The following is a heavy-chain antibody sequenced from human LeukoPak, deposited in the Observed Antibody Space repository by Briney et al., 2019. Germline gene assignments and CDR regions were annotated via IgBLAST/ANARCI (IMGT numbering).Heavy chain of an antibody. CDR2: IYYSGST. CDR1: GGSISSSSYY. Sequence: SETLSLTCTVSGGSISSSSYYWGCIRQPPGKGLEWIGSIYYSGSTYYNPSLKSRVTISVDTSKNQFSLKLSSVTAADTAVYYCARDHYYDSSGVGKNFDYWGQGTLVTVSS. D-gene: IGHD3-22*01. V-gene: IGHV4-39*07. CDR3: ARDHYYDSSGVGKNFDY. J-gene: IGHJ4*02.